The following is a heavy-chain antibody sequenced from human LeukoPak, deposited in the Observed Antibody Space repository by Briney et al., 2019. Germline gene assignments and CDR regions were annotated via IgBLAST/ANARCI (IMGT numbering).Heavy chain of an antibody. CDR2: IYHSGST. CDR1: GGSISSGGYY. D-gene: IGHD4-17*01. Sequence: PSQTLSLTCTVSGGSISSGGYYWSWIRQPPGKGLEWIGYIYHSGSTYYNPSLKSRVTISVDRSKNQFSLKLSSVTAADTAVYYCARGYGDYVGWFDPWGQGTLVTVSS. V-gene: IGHV4-30-2*01. CDR3: ARGYGDYVGWFDP. J-gene: IGHJ5*02.